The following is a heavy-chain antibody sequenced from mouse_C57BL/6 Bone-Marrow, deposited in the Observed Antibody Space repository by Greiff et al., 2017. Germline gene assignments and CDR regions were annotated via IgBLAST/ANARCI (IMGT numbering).Heavy chain of an antibody. Sequence: QVQLKQPGAELVKPGASVKLSCKASGYTFTSYWMHWVKQRPGQGLEWIGMIHPNSGSTNYNEKFKSKATLTVDKSSSTAYMQLSSLTSEDSAVYYCARRGYGSLWFAYWGQGTLVTVAA. CDR1: GYTFTSYW. CDR3: ARRGYGSLWFAY. J-gene: IGHJ3*01. CDR2: IHPNSGST. V-gene: IGHV1-64*01. D-gene: IGHD1-1*01.